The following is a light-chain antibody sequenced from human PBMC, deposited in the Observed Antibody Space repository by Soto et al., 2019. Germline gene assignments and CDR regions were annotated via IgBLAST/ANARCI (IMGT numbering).Light chain of an antibody. CDR3: NSYTASSTYV. Sequence: QSWLTQPASVSGAPGQSMTISCPGTSRHIGRYNYVSWYQHHPGKAPKLIFYDVSNRPSGVSERFSVSKSGYTASLTFSGLQDEDEADYYCNSYTASSTYVFGTGTKVTVL. J-gene: IGLJ1*01. V-gene: IGLV2-14*03. CDR1: SRHIGRYNY. CDR2: DVS.